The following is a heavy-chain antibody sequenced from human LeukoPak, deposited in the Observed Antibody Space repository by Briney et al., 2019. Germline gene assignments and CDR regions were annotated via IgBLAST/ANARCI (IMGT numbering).Heavy chain of an antibody. Sequence: SETLSLTCTVSGGSVSSGSYYWSWIRQPPGKGLEWIGYIYYSGSTNYNPSLKSRVTISVDTSKNQFSLKLSSVTAADTAVYYCAGEPKYYYDSSGYYWGQGTLVTVSS. CDR3: AGEPKYYYDSSGYY. J-gene: IGHJ4*02. D-gene: IGHD3-22*01. CDR2: IYYSGST. CDR1: GGSVSSGSYY. V-gene: IGHV4-61*01.